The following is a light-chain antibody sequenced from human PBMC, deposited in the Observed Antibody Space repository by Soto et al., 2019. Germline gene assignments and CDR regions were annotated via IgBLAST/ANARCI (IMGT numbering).Light chain of an antibody. Sequence: QSALTQPRSVSGSPGQSVTISCTGTSSDVGEYDYVSWYQQHPGRAPKFMIYDVSKRPSGVPDRFSGSKSGNTASLTISGLQAEDEADYYCCSYAGSYTHVIFGGGTKLTVL. CDR1: SSDVGEYDY. J-gene: IGLJ2*01. V-gene: IGLV2-11*01. CDR3: CSYAGSYTHVI. CDR2: DVS.